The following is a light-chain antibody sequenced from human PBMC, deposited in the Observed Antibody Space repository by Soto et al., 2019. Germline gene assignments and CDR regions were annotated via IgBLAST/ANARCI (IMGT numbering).Light chain of an antibody. V-gene: IGLV2-14*01. J-gene: IGLJ1*01. CDR1: GSDIATFNY. CDR3: NSYSSTSFYV. CDR2: QVT. Sequence: QSVLAQPASVSGSPGQSITISCTGSGSDIATFNYVSWYQQYPGKAPKLLIYQVTSRASGVSHRFSGSKSGNTAALTISGLQPEDEAEYYCNSYSSTSFYVFG.